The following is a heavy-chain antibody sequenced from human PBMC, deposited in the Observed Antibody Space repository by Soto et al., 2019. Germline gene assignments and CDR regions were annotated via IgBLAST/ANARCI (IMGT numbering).Heavy chain of an antibody. J-gene: IGHJ4*02. V-gene: IGHV4-30-4*01. Sequence: QVQLQESGPGLVKPSQTLSLTCTVSGGSTSSDNYWSWIHQPPGKGLEWIGHIYYSGNTDYNPSLKSRLAISIDTSKNQFSLKLSSVTAADTAVCFCAREGGESSDGLYYFDSWGQGSLVTVSS. CDR3: AREGGESSDGLYYFDS. CDR1: GGSTSSDNY. CDR2: IYYSGNT. D-gene: IGHD3-16*01.